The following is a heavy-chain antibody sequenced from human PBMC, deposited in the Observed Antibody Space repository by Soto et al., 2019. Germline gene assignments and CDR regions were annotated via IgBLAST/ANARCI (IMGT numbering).Heavy chain of an antibody. V-gene: IGHV3-23*01. CDR3: AKDGGSGPEMDV. CDR2: ISGSGGST. J-gene: IGHJ6*04. CDR1: GFTFSSYA. D-gene: IGHD3-10*01. Sequence: RGSLRLSCAASGFTFSSYAMSWVRQAPGKGLEWVSAISGSGGSTYYADSVKGRFTISRDNSKNTLYLQMNSLRAEDTAVYYCAKDGGSGPEMDVWGKGTTVTVSS.